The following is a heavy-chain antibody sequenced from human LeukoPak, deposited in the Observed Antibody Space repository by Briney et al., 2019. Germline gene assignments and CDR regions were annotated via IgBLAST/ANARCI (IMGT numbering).Heavy chain of an antibody. D-gene: IGHD2-15*01. CDR2: IYYSGST. Sequence: SETLSLTCTVSGGSISGYYWSWVRQPPGKGLEWIGFIYYSGSTNYNPSLKSRVAISLDRSKNQFSLKLSSVTAADTAVYYCAKASSRYCSGGSCLYYYNGMDVWGQGTTVTVSS. CDR1: GGSISGYY. CDR3: AKASSRYCSGGSCLYYYNGMDV. V-gene: IGHV4-59*13. J-gene: IGHJ6*02.